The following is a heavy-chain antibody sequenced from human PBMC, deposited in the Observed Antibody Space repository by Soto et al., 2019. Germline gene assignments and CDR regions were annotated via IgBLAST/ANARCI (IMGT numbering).Heavy chain of an antibody. CDR3: ATRHTFSYVGPEKCLQH. J-gene: IGHJ1*01. CDR1: GFTFTNAW. Sequence: EVQLVESGGGLVKPGGSLRLSCAASGFTFTNAWMSWVRQAPGKGLDWVGRIKSKADGGTADYAAPVKGRFTISRDDSKNTLYLQMNSLKTADTAVYYCATRHTFSYVGPEKCLQHWGKGTLVSVSS. D-gene: IGHD1-26*01. CDR2: IKSKADGGTA. V-gene: IGHV3-15*01.